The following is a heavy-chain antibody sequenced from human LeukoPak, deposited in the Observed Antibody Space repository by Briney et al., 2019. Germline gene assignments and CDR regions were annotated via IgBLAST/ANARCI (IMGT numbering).Heavy chain of an antibody. CDR3: ATCPYYYGSGSYYFEFDP. D-gene: IGHD3-10*01. CDR1: GCTFTSYG. V-gene: IGHV1-18*01. Sequence: ASVKVSCKASGCTFTSYGISWVRQAPGQGLEWMGWISAYNGNTNYAQKLQGRVTMTTDTSTSTAYMELRSLRSDDTAVYYCATCPYYYGSGSYYFEFDPWGQGTLVTVSS. J-gene: IGHJ5*02. CDR2: ISAYNGNT.